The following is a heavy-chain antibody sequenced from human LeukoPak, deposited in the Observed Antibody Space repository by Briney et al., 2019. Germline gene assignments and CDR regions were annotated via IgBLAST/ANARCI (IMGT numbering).Heavy chain of an antibody. CDR1: GFTFSSYS. V-gene: IGHV3-48*01. CDR3: ARTAIGSGSCYNPFDY. CDR2: ISSGSSTI. J-gene: IGHJ4*02. D-gene: IGHD3-10*01. Sequence: WGVLRLSCAASGFTFSSYSMNWVRQSPGKGLEWVSYISSGSSTIYYADSVKGRFTISRDNAKNSLYLQMISLRAEDTAVYYCARTAIGSGSCYNPFDYWGQGTLVTVSS.